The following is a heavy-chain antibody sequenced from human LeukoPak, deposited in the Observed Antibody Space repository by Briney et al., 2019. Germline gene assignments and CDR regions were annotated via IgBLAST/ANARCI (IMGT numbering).Heavy chain of an antibody. V-gene: IGHV3-11*01. D-gene: IGHD6-13*01. Sequence: PGGSLRLSCAASGFIFSNYYMSWIRQTPGKGLEWLLYIGPSGTSTNYVDSVKGRFTISRDNAQNSLYLQMNSLRAEDTAVYYCARWLRGIAEEDGMDVWGQGTTVTVSS. CDR1: GFIFSNYY. CDR3: ARWLRGIAEEDGMDV. CDR2: IGPSGTST. J-gene: IGHJ6*02.